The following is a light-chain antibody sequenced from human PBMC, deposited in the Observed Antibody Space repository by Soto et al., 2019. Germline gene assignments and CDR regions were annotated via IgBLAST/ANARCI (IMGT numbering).Light chain of an antibody. V-gene: IGKV1-5*03. CDR2: EAS. CDR3: QQYNTYWK. CDR1: QTIGSW. Sequence: DIQMTQSPSTLSASVGDRVTITCRASQTIGSWLAWYQQKPGKAPKLLIYEASTLGSGVPSRFSGSGSGTEFTLSISGLQPDDFASYYCQQYNTYWKFGQGTKVEIK. J-gene: IGKJ1*01.